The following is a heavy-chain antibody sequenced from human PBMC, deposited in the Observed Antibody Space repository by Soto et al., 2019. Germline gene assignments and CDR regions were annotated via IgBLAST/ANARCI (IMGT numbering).Heavy chain of an antibody. J-gene: IGHJ6*02. CDR2: ISGSGGST. CDR3: AKAGFCGGDCYPGYYYYGMDV. Sequence: GGSLRLSCAASGFTFSSYAVSWVRQAPGKGLEWVSAISGSGGSTYYADSVKGRFTISRDNSKNTLYLQMNSLRAEDTAVYYCAKAGFCGGDCYPGYYYYGMDVWGQGTTVTVSS. V-gene: IGHV3-23*01. D-gene: IGHD2-21*02. CDR1: GFTFSSYA.